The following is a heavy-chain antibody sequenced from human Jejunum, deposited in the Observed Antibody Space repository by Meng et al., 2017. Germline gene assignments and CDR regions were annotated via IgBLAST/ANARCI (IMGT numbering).Heavy chain of an antibody. D-gene: IGHD3-16*02. V-gene: IGHV3-30*04. Sequence: QGHLGEAGGGVVQPGRSLRLSCAASGFIFSTYAMNWVRQAPGKGLEWVAVISNDATKQFYADSVRGRFTVSRDNSNNTLYLQIDSLRLQDTALYFCARGGPGEGGAIPYWGQGTLVTVSS. CDR2: ISNDATKQ. J-gene: IGHJ4*02. CDR3: ARGGPGEGGAIPY. CDR1: GFIFSTYA.